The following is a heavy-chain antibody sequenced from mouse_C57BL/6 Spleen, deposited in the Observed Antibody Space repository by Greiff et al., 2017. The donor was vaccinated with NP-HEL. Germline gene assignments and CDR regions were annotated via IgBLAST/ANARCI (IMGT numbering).Heavy chain of an antibody. V-gene: IGHV1-52*01. Sequence: SCKASGYTFTSYWMHWVKQRPIQGLEWIGNIDPSDSETHYNQKFKDKATLTVDKSSSTAYMQLSSLTSEDSAVYYCARDWDWGFDYWGQGTTLTVSS. D-gene: IGHD4-1*01. J-gene: IGHJ2*01. CDR3: ARDWDWGFDY. CDR1: GYTFTSYW. CDR2: IDPSDSET.